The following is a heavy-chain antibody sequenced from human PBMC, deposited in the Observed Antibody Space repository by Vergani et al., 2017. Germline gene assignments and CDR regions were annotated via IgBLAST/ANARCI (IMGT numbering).Heavy chain of an antibody. CDR1: GGSFNTYY. V-gene: IGHV4-59*13. J-gene: IGHJ6*02. Sequence: QVQLEESGPGLVKPSETLSLTCTVSGGSFNTYYWSWIRQSPGKGLEWIGDIYSTGSTNYNPSLNSRVTMSVDTSKNKFSLKLRSVTAADTAVDFCARVMYRDEASTGYRLEGMDIWGQGTTVTISS. CDR3: ARVMYRDEASTGYRLEGMDI. D-gene: IGHD3-9*01. CDR2: IYSTGST.